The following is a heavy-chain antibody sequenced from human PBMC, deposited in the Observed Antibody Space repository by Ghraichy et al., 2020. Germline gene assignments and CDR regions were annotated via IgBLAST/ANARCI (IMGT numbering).Heavy chain of an antibody. CDR1: EFTFSTYS. D-gene: IGHD1-26*01. Sequence: GSLRLSCAASEFTFSTYSMNWVRQAPGKGLEWVSSISSTSTYIYYADSVKGRFTISRDNAKNSLYLQMNSLTTEDTAVYYCAVSPVRATELSRYWGQGILVTVSS. CDR3: AVSPVRATELSRY. CDR2: ISSTSTYI. J-gene: IGHJ4*02. V-gene: IGHV3-21*01.